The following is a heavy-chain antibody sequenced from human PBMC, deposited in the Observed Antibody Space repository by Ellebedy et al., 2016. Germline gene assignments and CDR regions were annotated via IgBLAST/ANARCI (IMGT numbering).Heavy chain of an antibody. CDR3: ARAEIQLFDY. CDR1: GGSIRNYF. J-gene: IGHJ4*02. V-gene: IGHV4-59*01. Sequence: SETLSLTCTVSGGSIRNYFWSWIRQPPGKRLEWIGYIDYSWSTNYNPSLKNRVTMSVDMSKNQFSLNLRSVTAADTAVYYCARAEIQLFDYWGQGILVTVSS. CDR2: IDYSWST. D-gene: IGHD5-24*01.